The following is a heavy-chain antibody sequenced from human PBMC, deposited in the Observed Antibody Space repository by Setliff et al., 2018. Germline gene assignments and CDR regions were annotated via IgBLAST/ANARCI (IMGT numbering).Heavy chain of an antibody. J-gene: IGHJ4*02. Sequence: ASVKVSCKTSGFVFITYAITWVRQAPGQGLEWMGWISGYYNKTNYAQKLQDRVTMTTDTSTSTAYMELRSLRSDDTAVYYCARSPPTVVVTAIQAIFDYWGQGTLVTVSS. V-gene: IGHV1-18*01. CDR2: ISGYYNKT. D-gene: IGHD2-21*02. CDR3: ARSPPTVVVTAIQAIFDY. CDR1: GFVFITYA.